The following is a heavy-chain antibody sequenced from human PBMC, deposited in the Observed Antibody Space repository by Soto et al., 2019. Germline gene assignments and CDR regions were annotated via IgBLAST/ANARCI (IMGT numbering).Heavy chain of an antibody. V-gene: IGHV1-18*01. D-gene: IGHD3-22*01. CDR3: ARDQRYYYDSSGFYRWDH. CDR2: ISAYNDNT. CDR1: GYTLTSYG. J-gene: IGHJ4*02. Sequence: QVQLVQSGAEVKKPGASVKVSCKASGYTLTSYGFSWVRQAPGQGLEWMGWISAYNDNTNYGQKFQGRVTMTTDTSTSTAYMELRSLRSDDTAVYYCARDQRYYYDSSGFYRWDHWGQGTLVTVSS.